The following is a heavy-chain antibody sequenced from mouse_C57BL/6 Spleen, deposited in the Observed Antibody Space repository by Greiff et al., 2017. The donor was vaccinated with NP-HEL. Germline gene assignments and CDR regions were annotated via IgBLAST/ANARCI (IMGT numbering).Heavy chain of an antibody. CDR3: ARDDYYGSSLDY. CDR2: ISDGGSYT. CDR1: GFTFSSYA. Sequence: EVKLVESGGGLVKPGGSLKLSCAASGFTFSSYAMSWVRQTPEKRLEWVATISDGGSYTYYPDNVKGRFTISRDNAKSNLYLQMSHLKSEDTAMYYCARDDYYGSSLDYWGQGTTLTVSS. V-gene: IGHV5-4*01. D-gene: IGHD1-1*01. J-gene: IGHJ2*01.